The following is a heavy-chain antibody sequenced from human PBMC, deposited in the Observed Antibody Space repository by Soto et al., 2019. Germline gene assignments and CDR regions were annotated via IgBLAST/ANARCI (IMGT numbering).Heavy chain of an antibody. J-gene: IGHJ2*01. CDR3: AREMGDGYTPWYFDL. CDR1: GGTFSSYA. Sequence: QVQLVQSGAEVKKPRSSVKVSCKASGGTFSSYAISWVRQAPGQGLEWMGGIIPIFGTANYAQKFQGRVTITADESTSTAYMELSSLRSEDTAVYYCAREMGDGYTPWYFDLWGRGTLVTVSS. V-gene: IGHV1-69*12. D-gene: IGHD5-12*01. CDR2: IIPIFGTA.